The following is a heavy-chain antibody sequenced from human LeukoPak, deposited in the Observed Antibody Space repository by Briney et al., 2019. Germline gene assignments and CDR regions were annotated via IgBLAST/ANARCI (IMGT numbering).Heavy chain of an antibody. D-gene: IGHD3-22*01. J-gene: IGHJ3*01. Sequence: SETLSLTCTVSGGSLSGHYWSWIRQPPGKSLEWSGYVSYTGRTKYNPSLQSRVTISIDTSKSQFSLKLTSVTSADTAVYSCARLLDNDISGDPDTFDVWGQGTTVIVSS. CDR2: VSYTGRT. CDR3: ARLLDNDISGDPDTFDV. V-gene: IGHV4-59*11. CDR1: GGSLSGHY.